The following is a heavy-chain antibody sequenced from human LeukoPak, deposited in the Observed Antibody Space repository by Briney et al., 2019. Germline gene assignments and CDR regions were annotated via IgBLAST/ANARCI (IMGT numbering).Heavy chain of an antibody. J-gene: IGHJ6*03. D-gene: IGHD3-10*01. V-gene: IGHV4-4*09. CDR3: ARQVVRGRYYYYYYMDV. CDR2: IYTSGST. Sequence: PSETLSLTRTVSDGAISSYSWSWIRHPPGKGLEWIGYIYTSGSTNYNPSLKSRVTISVDTSKNQFSLKLSSVTPADTAVCYCARQVVRGRYYYYYYMDVWGKGTTVTVSS. CDR1: DGAISSYS.